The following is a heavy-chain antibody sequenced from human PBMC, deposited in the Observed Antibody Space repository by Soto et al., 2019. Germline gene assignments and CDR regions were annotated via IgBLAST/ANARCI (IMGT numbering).Heavy chain of an antibody. Sequence: SETLSLTCAVYGGSFSGYYWSWIRQPPGKGLEWIGEINHSGSTNYNPSLKSRVTISVDTSQNQFSLKLSSVTASDTAVYYCARAVLRYFDWLLDNWFDPWGQGTLVTVSS. CDR1: GGSFSGYY. V-gene: IGHV4-34*01. CDR3: ARAVLRYFDWLLDNWFDP. J-gene: IGHJ5*02. D-gene: IGHD3-9*01. CDR2: INHSGST.